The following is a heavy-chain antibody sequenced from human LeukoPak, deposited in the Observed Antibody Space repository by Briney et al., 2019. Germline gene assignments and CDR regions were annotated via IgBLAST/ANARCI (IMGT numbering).Heavy chain of an antibody. CDR1: GFTFTSSA. CDR3: AASPYYYGSRGGWAFDY. V-gene: IGHV1-58*02. J-gene: IGHJ4*02. CDR2: IVVGSGNT. Sequence: SVTVSCKASGFTFTSSAMQWVRQARGQRLEWIGWIVVGSGNTNYAQKFQERVTITRDMSTSTAYMELSSLRSEGTAVYYCAASPYYYGSRGGWAFDYWGQGTLVTVSS. D-gene: IGHD3-10*01.